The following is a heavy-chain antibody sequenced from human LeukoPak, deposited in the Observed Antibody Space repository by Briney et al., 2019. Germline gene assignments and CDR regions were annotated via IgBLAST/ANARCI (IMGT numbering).Heavy chain of an antibody. CDR3: AREDSGHSSGWNYFDY. J-gene: IGHJ4*02. CDR1: GGSISSYY. V-gene: IGHV4-4*07. CDR2: IYTSGST. D-gene: IGHD6-19*01. Sequence: SETLSLTRSVSGGSISSYYWSWIPQPAGKGLEWIGRIYTSGSTNHNPSLKSRVTMSVDTSKNQFSLKLSSVTAADTAVYYCAREDSGHSSGWNYFDYWGQGTLVTVSS.